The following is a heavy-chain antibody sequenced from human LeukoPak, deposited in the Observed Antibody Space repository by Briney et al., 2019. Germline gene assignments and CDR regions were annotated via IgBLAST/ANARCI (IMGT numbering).Heavy chain of an antibody. Sequence: GRSLRLSCAASGFTFSNYGMHRVHQGPGKGLGWVAGMSYAGSTKYYADPSKGRFPISRDNTKNTLYLQMNSLSAEDTAVYYCAKDVRTLTTIYYYGMHVWGQGTTVTVSS. D-gene: IGHD1-1*01. V-gene: IGHV3-30*18. CDR1: GFTFSNYG. CDR2: MSYAGSTK. J-gene: IGHJ6*02. CDR3: AKDVRTLTTIYYYGMHV.